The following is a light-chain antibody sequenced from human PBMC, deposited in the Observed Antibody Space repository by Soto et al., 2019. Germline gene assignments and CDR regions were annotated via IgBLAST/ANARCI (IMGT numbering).Light chain of an antibody. V-gene: IGKV1-39*01. CDR3: QQSYSLPLT. CDR2: GAS. J-gene: IGKJ3*01. CDR1: QSISDY. Sequence: DIQMTQSPSSLSASVGDRVAITCRSSQSISDYLNWYQQKPGKALKLVIYGASNLQSGVPPRFSGSGSGSEFTLTISGLQPDDFAIYFCQQSYSLPLTFGPWNKVDV.